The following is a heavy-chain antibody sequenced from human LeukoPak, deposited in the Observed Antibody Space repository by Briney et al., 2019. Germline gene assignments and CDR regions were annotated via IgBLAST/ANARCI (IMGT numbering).Heavy chain of an antibody. V-gene: IGHV3-33*01. J-gene: IGHJ4*02. CDR1: GFTFSSYG. Sequence: PGRSLRLSCAASGFTFSSYGMHWVRQAPGKGLEWVGVIWYDGRNKQYADSVKGRFTISRDNSRNTLYLQMNSLRAEDTAVYYCARAQILPFYDTLTAYASFDYWGQGTLVTVSS. CDR3: ARAQILPFYDTLTAYASFDY. D-gene: IGHD3-9*01. CDR2: IWYDGRNK.